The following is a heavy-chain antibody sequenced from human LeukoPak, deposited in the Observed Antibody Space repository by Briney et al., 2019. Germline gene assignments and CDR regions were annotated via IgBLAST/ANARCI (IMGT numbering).Heavy chain of an antibody. CDR1: GFIFSTYS. Sequence: GGSLRLSCAASGFIFSTYSMNWVRQAPGEGLEWVSSISSSSNYIYYADSVKGRFTISRDNAKNSLYLQMNSLRAEDTAVYYCARDRAAQYYDILTGYNIPFDYWGQGTLVSVSS. D-gene: IGHD3-9*01. J-gene: IGHJ4*02. V-gene: IGHV3-21*01. CDR2: ISSSSNYI. CDR3: ARDRAAQYYDILTGYNIPFDY.